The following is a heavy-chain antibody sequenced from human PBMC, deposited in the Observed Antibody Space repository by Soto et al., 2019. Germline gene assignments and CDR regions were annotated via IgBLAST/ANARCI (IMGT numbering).Heavy chain of an antibody. CDR1: GGSISTYY. D-gene: IGHD3-22*01. J-gene: IGHJ4*02. V-gene: IGHV4-4*07. CDR3: ARDAYYFDTSGYYLVDN. CDR2: IYTSGDT. Sequence: SETLSLTCTVSGGSISTYYWSWIRQPAGKGLEWIGRIYTSGDTYYNPSLESRVTMSVGTSKSQFSLRLSSVTAADTAVYYCARDAYYFDTSGYYLVDNWGQGTLVTVSS.